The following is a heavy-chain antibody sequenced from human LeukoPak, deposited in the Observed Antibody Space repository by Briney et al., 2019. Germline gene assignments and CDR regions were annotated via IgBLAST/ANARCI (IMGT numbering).Heavy chain of an antibody. CDR2: IIPIFGTA. CDR1: GYTFTSYY. V-gene: IGHV1-2*02. CDR3: ARDLFDI. Sequence: GASVKVSCKASGYTFTSYYMHWVRQAPGEGLEWMGGIIPIFGTADYAQKFQGRVTMTRDTSISTAYMDLSRLTSDDTAVYYCARDLFDIWGQGTMVTVSS. J-gene: IGHJ3*02.